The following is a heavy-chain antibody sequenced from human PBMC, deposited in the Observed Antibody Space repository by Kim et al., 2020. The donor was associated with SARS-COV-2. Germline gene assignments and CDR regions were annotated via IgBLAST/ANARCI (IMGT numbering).Heavy chain of an antibody. CDR2: INLNSGGT. V-gene: IGHV1-2*05. Sequence: ASVKVSCKASGHNFTDYYIHWVRQAPGQGLEWMGRINLNSGGTNYAQNFQGRVTLTRDTSITTAYMELSRLTSDDTVVYYCARGHTRDKSGYDYWGQGTLVTVFS. CDR1: GHNFTDYY. D-gene: IGHD5-12*01. J-gene: IGHJ4*02. CDR3: ARGHTRDKSGYDY.